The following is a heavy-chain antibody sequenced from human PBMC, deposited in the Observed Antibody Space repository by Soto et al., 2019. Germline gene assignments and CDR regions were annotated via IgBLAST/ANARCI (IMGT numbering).Heavy chain of an antibody. CDR2: IVVGSGNT. J-gene: IGHJ3*02. V-gene: IGHV1-58*01. CDR1: GFTFTSSA. CDR3: AANSPKYYYDSSGYYYADI. Sequence: SVKVSCKASGFTFTSSAVQWVRQARGQRLEWIGWIVVGSGNTNYAQKFQERVTITRDMSTSTAYMELSSLRSEDTAVYYCAANSPKYYYDSSGYYYADIWGQGTMVTVSS. D-gene: IGHD3-22*01.